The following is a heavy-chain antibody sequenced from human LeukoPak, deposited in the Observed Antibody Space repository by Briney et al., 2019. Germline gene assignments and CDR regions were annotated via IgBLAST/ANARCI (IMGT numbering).Heavy chain of an antibody. CDR1: GFTFSSYW. CDR3: ASDSSSSGGLEY. V-gene: IGHV3-7*01. J-gene: IGHJ4*02. CDR2: IKQDGSVK. Sequence: PGGSLRLSCAASGFTFSSYWMNWARQAPGKGLEWVANIKQDGSVKYYVDSVKGRFTISRDNAKNSLYLQMNSLRADDTAVYYCASDSSSSGGLEYWGQGTLVTVSS. D-gene: IGHD6-6*01.